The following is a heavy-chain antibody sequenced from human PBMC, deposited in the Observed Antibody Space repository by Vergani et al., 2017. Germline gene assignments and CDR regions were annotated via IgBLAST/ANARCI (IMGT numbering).Heavy chain of an antibody. Sequence: QVHLVQSGAEVKKPGASVKVSCKASGYAFTSYHMHWVRQAPGQGLEWMGIINPSGGYTRYSQKFQGRVTMTRDTSTSTVFMELSSLRSEDTAVYYCAREGVTSMVRGVLSSTEVGPWGQGTLVIVSS. D-gene: IGHD3-10*01. CDR2: INPSGGYT. V-gene: IGHV1-46*03. CDR3: AREGVTSMVRGVLSSTEVGP. CDR1: GYAFTSYH. J-gene: IGHJ5*02.